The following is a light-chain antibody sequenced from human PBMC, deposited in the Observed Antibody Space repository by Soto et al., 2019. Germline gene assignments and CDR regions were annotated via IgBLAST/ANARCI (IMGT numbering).Light chain of an antibody. CDR1: QSLSSNY. Sequence: EIVLTQFPGTLSLSPGERATLSCTSSQSLSSNYLAWYQQKPGQAPRILIYGASSRATGIPDRFSGSRSGTDFTLTISRLEPEDFAVYYCHQYDSSPLTFGQGT. V-gene: IGKV3-20*01. CDR2: GAS. CDR3: HQYDSSPLT. J-gene: IGKJ1*01.